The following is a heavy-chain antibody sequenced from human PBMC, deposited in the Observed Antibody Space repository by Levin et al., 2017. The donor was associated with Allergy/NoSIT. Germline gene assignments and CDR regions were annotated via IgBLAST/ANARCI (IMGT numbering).Heavy chain of an antibody. Sequence: LSLTCAASGFPFSSYSMNWVRQAPGKGLEWVSSISSSSSYIYYADSVKGRFTISRDNAKNSLYLQMNSLRAEDTAVYYCARDRYSSGWQCDYWGQGTLVTVSS. CDR3: ARDRYSSGWQCDY. V-gene: IGHV3-21*01. D-gene: IGHD6-19*01. J-gene: IGHJ4*02. CDR1: GFPFSSYS. CDR2: ISSSSSYI.